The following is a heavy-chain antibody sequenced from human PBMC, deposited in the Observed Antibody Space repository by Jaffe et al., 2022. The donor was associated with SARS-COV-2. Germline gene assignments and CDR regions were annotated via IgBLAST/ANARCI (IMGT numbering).Heavy chain of an antibody. J-gene: IGHJ6*02. CDR2: IYPGDSDT. CDR3: ARDRPKGVMVRGKYYYYYGMDV. D-gene: IGHD3-10*01. V-gene: IGHV5-51*01. CDR1: GYSFTSYW. Sequence: EVQLVQSGAEVKKPGESLKISCKGSGYSFTSYWIGWVRQMPGKGLEWMGIIYPGDSDTRYSPSFQGQVTISADKSISTAYLQWSSLKASDTAMYYCARDRPKGVMVRGKYYYYYGMDVWGQGTTVTVSS.